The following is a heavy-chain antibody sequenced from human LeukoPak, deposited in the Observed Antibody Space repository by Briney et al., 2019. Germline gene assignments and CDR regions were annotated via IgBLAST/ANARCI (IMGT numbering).Heavy chain of an antibody. CDR1: GYTFTSYG. Sequence: ASVTVSCKASGYTFTSYGISWVRQAPGQGLEWMGWISAYNGNTNYAQKPQGRVTMTTDTSTSTAYMALRSLRSDDTAVYYCARGHEPYYYMDVWGKGTTVTVSS. CDR3: ARGHEPYYYMDV. J-gene: IGHJ6*03. CDR2: ISAYNGNT. V-gene: IGHV1-18*01. D-gene: IGHD1-14*01.